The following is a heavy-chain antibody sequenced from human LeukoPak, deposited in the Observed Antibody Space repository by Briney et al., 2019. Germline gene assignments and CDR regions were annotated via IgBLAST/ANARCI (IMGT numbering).Heavy chain of an antibody. V-gene: IGHV3-30*04. CDR3: AKDKVERHYFDY. CDR2: ISSDGSFK. Sequence: GGSLRLSCAASGFTFRNSAMHWVRQAPGKGLEWVALISSDGSFKFYADSVKGRFSISRDNSKNTLYLQMNSLRAEDTAVYYCAKDKVERHYFDYWGQGTLVTVSS. D-gene: IGHD1-1*01. CDR1: GFTFRNSA. J-gene: IGHJ4*02.